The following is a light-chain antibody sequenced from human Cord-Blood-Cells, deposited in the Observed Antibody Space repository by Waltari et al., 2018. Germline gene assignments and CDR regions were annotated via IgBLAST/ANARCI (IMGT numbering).Light chain of an antibody. CDR3: QQYGSSPT. CDR2: GAS. CDR1: QSVSSSY. V-gene: IGKV3-20*01. J-gene: IGKJ5*01. Sequence: EIVLTQSPGTLSLSPGERDTLSCRDSQSVSSSYLAWYQQKPGQAPRLLSYGASSRATGIPDRFSGSGYGTDFTLTISRLEPEDFAVYYCQQYGSSPTFGQGTRLEIK.